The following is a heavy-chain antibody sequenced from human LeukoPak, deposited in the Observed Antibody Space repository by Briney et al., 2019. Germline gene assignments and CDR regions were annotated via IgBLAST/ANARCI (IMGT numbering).Heavy chain of an antibody. D-gene: IGHD3-22*01. CDR1: GFIFSDFA. V-gene: IGHV3-73*01. J-gene: IGHJ4*02. CDR3: ARPSSGFHF. Sequence: GGSLRLSCAASGFIFSDFAMHWVRQASGKGLEWVGRIRTKVDSYATTYAASVKGRFTVSRDDSKNTAYLEMNSLKSGDTAVYYCARPSSGFHFWGQGTLVTVSS. CDR2: IRTKVDSYAT.